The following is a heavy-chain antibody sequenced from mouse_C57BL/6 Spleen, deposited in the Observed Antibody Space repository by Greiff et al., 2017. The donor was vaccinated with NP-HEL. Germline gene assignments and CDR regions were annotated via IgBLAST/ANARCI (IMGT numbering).Heavy chain of an antibody. D-gene: IGHD3-2*02. CDR2: IDPETGGT. CDR3: TRSRGSSGYVDY. CDR1: GYTFTDYE. J-gene: IGHJ2*01. Sequence: VKVVESGAELVRPGASVTLSCKASGYTFTDYEMHWVKQTPVHGLEWIGAIDPETGGTAYNQKFKGKAILTADKSSSTAYMELRSLTSEDSAVYYCTRSRGSSGYVDYWGQGTTLTVSS. V-gene: IGHV1-15*01.